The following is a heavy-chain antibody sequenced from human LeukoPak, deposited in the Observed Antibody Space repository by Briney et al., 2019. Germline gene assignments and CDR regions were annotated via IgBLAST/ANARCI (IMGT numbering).Heavy chain of an antibody. J-gene: IGHJ4*02. CDR3: ARVTGCSGSHYGTFDH. CDR1: GGSLSSSSYY. D-gene: IGHD1-26*01. CDR2: IYYSGST. V-gene: IGHV4-39*01. Sequence: SGTLSLTCTVSGGSLSSSSYYWGWIRQPPGKGLEWIGSIYYSGSTYYNPSLKSRVTISVDTSKNQFSLKLSSVPAADTAVYYCARVTGCSGSHYGTFDHWGQGTLVTVSS.